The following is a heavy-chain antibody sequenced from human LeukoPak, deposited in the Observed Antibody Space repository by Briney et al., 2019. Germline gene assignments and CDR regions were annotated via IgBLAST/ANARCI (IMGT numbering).Heavy chain of an antibody. V-gene: IGHV3-23*01. CDR3: AKRARVTHLYYYYYMDV. CDR1: GFTFSSYA. CDR2: ISGSGGST. D-gene: IGHD4-11*01. J-gene: IGHJ6*03. Sequence: GGSLRLSCAASGFTFSSYAMSWVRQAPGKGLEWVSAISGSGGSTYYADSVKGRFTISRDNSKNTLYLQTNSLRAEDTAVYYCAKRARVTHLYYYYYMDVWGKGTTVTVSS.